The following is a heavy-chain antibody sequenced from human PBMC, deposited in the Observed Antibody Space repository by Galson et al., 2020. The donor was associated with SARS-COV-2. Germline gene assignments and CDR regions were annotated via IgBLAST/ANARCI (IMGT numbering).Heavy chain of an antibody. CDR2: IRSKAYGGTT. CDR3: TRDSALYYYGSGSYYYGMDV. CDR1: GFTFGDYA. J-gene: IGHJ6*02. Sequence: TGGSLRLSCTASGFTFGDYAMSWVRQAPGKGLEWVGFIRSKAYGGTTEYAASVKGRFTISRDDSKSIAYLQMNSLKTEDTAVYYCTRDSALYYYGSGSYYYGMDVWGQGTTVTVSS. D-gene: IGHD3-10*01. V-gene: IGHV3-49*04.